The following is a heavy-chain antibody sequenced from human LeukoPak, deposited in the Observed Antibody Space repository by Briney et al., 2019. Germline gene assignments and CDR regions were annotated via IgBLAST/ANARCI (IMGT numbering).Heavy chain of an antibody. CDR1: GGSISSYY. CDR2: IYYSGST. CDR3: AREHSSGSYYL. V-gene: IGHV4-59*01. Sequence: PSETLSLTCTVSGGSISSYYWSWIRQPPGKGLEWIGYIYYSGSTNYNPSLKSRVTISVDTSKNQFSLKLSSVTAADTAVYYCAREHSSGSYYLWGQGTLVIVSS. J-gene: IGHJ4*02. D-gene: IGHD1-26*01.